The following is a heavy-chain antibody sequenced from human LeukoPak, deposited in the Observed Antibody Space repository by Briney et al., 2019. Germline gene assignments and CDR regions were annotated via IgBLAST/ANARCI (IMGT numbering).Heavy chain of an antibody. CDR3: ARAGDSNGWYAFGLFGS. CDR1: GFTFSDYY. Sequence: GGSLRLSCAASGFTFSDYYMSWIRQVPGKGLEWVSYISSTSGRIIYYADSVKGRFTISRDNAKNSLYLQMNSLRAEDTAVYYCARAGDSNGWYAFGLFGSWGQGTLVTVSS. V-gene: IGHV3-11*04. D-gene: IGHD6-19*01. CDR2: ISSTSGRII. J-gene: IGHJ4*02.